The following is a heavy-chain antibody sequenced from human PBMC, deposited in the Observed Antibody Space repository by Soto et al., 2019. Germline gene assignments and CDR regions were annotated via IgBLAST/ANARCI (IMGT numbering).Heavy chain of an antibody. CDR1: GYTFTSYS. CDR2: ISAYNGNT. V-gene: IGHV1-18*04. J-gene: IGHJ6*02. D-gene: IGHD1-26*01. Sequence: ASVKVSCKASGYTFTSYSISWVRQAPGQRLEWMGWISAYNGNTNYAQKLQGRVTMTTDTSTSTAYMELRSLRSDDTAVYYCASVGGSDSYYYYGMDVWGQGTTVTVSS. CDR3: ASVGGSDSYYYYGMDV.